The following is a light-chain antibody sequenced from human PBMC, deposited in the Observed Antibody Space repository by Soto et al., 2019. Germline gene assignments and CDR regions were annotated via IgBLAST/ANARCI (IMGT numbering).Light chain of an antibody. Sequence: EIVLTQSPGSLSSSPGERATLSCRASQSLSKTYLAWYQKEPGQAPRLLIDGASSRATGTPDRFSGSGSGTDFTLTISRLEPEDFAVYYCQQYVSPPWTFGQGTKV. CDR3: QQYVSPPWT. CDR1: QSLSKTY. CDR2: GAS. V-gene: IGKV3-20*01. J-gene: IGKJ1*01.